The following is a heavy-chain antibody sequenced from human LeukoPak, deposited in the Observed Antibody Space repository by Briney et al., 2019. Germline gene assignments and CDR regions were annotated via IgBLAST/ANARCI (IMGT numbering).Heavy chain of an antibody. CDR2: INPHSGGT. Sequence: ASVKVSCKASGNTFTAYYTHWVRQAPGQGLEWMGWINPHSGGTNYAQKFQGRVTMTRDTSISTAYMELTRLRPDDTAVYYCARDHIPGIAVAGTLDNWGQGTLVTVSS. V-gene: IGHV1-2*02. CDR1: GNTFTAYY. CDR3: ARDHIPGIAVAGTLDN. J-gene: IGHJ4*02. D-gene: IGHD6-19*01.